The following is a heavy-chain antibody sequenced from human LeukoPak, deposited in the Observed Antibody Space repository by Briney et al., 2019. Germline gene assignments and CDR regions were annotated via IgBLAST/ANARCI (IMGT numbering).Heavy chain of an antibody. J-gene: IGHJ5*02. CDR1: GGSFSGYY. Sequence: SETLSLTCAVYGGSFSGYYWSWIRQPPGKGLEWIGEINHSGSTNYNPSLKSRVTISVDTSKNQFSLKLSSVTAADTAVYYCARHSRVFSTSSIAAAARNDWFDPWGQGTLVTVSS. CDR2: INHSGST. D-gene: IGHD6-13*01. V-gene: IGHV4-34*01. CDR3: ARHSRVFSTSSIAAAARNDWFDP.